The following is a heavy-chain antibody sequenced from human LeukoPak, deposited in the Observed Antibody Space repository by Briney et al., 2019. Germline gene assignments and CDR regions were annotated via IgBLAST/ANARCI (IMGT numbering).Heavy chain of an antibody. D-gene: IGHD3-22*01. CDR2: IIPIFGTA. CDR1: GGXFXSXX. Sequence: ASVKVSCKASGGXFXSXXXXXVRQXPGQGXEWMGGIIPIFGTANYAQKFQGRVTITADESTSTAYMELSSLRSEDTAGYYCARFSYYDSVDYWGQGTLVTVSS. J-gene: IGHJ4*02. V-gene: IGHV1-69*13. CDR3: ARFSYYDSVDY.